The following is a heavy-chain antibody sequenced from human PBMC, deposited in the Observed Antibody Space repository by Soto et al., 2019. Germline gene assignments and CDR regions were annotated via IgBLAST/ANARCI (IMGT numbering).Heavy chain of an antibody. V-gene: IGHV1-3*01. CDR3: ERGDTAMAYWRNYYYYGMDV. CDR1: GYTNTSYA. D-gene: IGHD5-18*01. Sequence: ASVKVSCKTSGYTNTSYAMHWVRQAKRQRLEWMGWINAGNGNTKYSQKFQGRVTITRDTSASTAYMELSSLRSEDTAVYYCERGDTAMAYWRNYYYYGMDVWGQGTTVTVSS. J-gene: IGHJ6*02. CDR2: INAGNGNT.